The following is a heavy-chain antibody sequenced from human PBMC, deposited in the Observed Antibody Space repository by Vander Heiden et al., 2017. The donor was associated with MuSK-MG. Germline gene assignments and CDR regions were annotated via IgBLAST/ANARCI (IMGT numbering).Heavy chain of an antibody. D-gene: IGHD5-12*01. Sequence: QVQLVQSGAEVKKPGASVKVSCKASGYTFNSYYMPGVRQAPGQGLEWMGIINPSGGSTSYAQKFQGRVTMTRDTSTSTVYMELSSLRSEDTAVYYCARDRSPAGVATSYYFDYWGQGTLVTVSS. V-gene: IGHV1-46*02. CDR1: GYTFNSYY. CDR3: ARDRSPAGVATSYYFDY. J-gene: IGHJ4*02. CDR2: INPSGGST.